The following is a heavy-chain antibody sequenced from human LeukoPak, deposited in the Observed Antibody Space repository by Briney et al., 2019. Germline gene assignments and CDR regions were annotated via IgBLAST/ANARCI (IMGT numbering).Heavy chain of an antibody. CDR2: IYTSGST. J-gene: IGHJ4*02. CDR1: GGSISSYY. Sequence: PSETLSLTCTVSGGSISSYYWSWIRQPAGKGLEWIGRIYTSGSTNYNPSLKSRVTMSVDTSKNQFSLKLSSVTAADTAVYYCAREYGSGTYYNFDYWGQGTLVTVSS. CDR3: AREYGSGTYYNFDY. V-gene: IGHV4-4*07. D-gene: IGHD3-10*01.